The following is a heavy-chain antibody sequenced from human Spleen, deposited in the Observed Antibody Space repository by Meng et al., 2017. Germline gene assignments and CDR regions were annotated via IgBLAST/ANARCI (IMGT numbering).Heavy chain of an antibody. J-gene: IGHJ4*02. Sequence: ASVKVSCKVSGYTLTELSMHWVRQAPGKGLEWMGGFDPEDGETIYAQKFQGRVTMTEDTSTDTAYMGLSSLRSEDTAVYYCATGRMRYCSGGSCYDPYYFDYWGQGTLVTVSS. CDR2: FDPEDGET. CDR3: ATGRMRYCSGGSCYDPYYFDY. CDR1: GYTLTELS. D-gene: IGHD2-15*01. V-gene: IGHV1-24*01.